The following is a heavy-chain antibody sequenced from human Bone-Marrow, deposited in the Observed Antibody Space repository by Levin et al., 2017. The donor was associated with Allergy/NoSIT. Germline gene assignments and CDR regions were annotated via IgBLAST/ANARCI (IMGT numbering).Heavy chain of an antibody. V-gene: IGHV1-2*02. CDR3: ATEEYDF. CDR2: LNTTNGDT. D-gene: IGHD2/OR15-2a*01. CDR1: GYSFTDYQ. J-gene: IGHJ4*02. Sequence: ASVKVSCKTFGYSFTDYQIHWVRQGPRHGLEWMGCLNTTNGDTATAQKFQGRVLMTRDTSLRPAYIDLRGLKSDDTAVYFCATEEYDFWGQGTQLTVSS.